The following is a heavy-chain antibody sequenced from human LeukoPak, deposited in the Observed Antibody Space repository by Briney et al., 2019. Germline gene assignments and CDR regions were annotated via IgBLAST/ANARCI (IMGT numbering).Heavy chain of an antibody. V-gene: IGHV3-21*01. D-gene: IGHD5-12*01. J-gene: IGHJ4*02. CDR1: GFTFTECA. CDR3: ARDLAVATN. CDR2: ISSSSSYI. Sequence: PGGSLRLSCAASGFTFTECAMSWVRQAPGKGLEWVSSISSSSSYIYYADSVKGRFTISRDNAKNSLYLQMNSLRAEDTAVYYCARDLAVATNWGQGTLVTVSS.